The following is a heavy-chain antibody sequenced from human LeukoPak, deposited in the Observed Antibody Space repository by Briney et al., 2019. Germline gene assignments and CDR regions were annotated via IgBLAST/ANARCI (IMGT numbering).Heavy chain of an antibody. CDR2: INPNSGGT. CDR1: GYTFTGYY. J-gene: IGHJ6*03. D-gene: IGHD5-18*01. CDR3: ARDTHVYGYQGYYYYMDV. V-gene: IGHV1-2*02. Sequence: GASVKVSCKASGYTFTGYYMHWVRQAPGQGLEWMGWINPNSGGTNYAQKFQGRVTMTRDTSISTAYMELSRLRSDDTAVYYCARDTHVYGYQGYYYYMDVWGKGTTVTVSS.